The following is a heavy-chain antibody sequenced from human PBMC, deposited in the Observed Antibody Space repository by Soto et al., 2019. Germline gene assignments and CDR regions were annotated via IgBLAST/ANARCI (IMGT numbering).Heavy chain of an antibody. CDR2: TYYRSKWSN. J-gene: IGHJ4*02. CDR1: GDSVSSNSAT. CDR3: ARDSLAAAAFDY. D-gene: IGHD6-13*01. V-gene: IGHV6-1*01. Sequence: SQTLSLTCAISGDSVSSNSATWDWIRQSPSRDLEWLGRTYYRSKWSNDYAVSVKCRITINPDTSDNQFSLHRNSVTTDDTARYYCARDSLAAAAFDYWGQGTLVPV.